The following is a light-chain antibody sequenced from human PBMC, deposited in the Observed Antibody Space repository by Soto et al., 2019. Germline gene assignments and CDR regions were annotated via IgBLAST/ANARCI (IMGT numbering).Light chain of an antibody. Sequence: QSVLTQPASVAGSPGQVVTISCTGTSSEVGSYNLVSWYQQHPGKAPKLMIYEVNKRPSGVSNRFSGSKSGNTASLTISGLQAEDEADYYCCSYARSSTLYVFGSGTKVTVL. CDR2: EVN. CDR1: SSEVGSYNL. V-gene: IGLV2-23*02. CDR3: CSYARSSTLYV. J-gene: IGLJ1*01.